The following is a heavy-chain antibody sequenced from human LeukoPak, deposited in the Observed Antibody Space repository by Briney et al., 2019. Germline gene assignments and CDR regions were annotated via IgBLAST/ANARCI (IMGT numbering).Heavy chain of an antibody. Sequence: PSETLSLTCTVSGGSISSGSYYWSWIRQPAGKGLEWIGRIYTSGSTNYNPSLKSRVTISVDTSKNQFSLKLSSVTAADTAVYYCARGALYDSSGYYLDYWGQGTLVTVSS. V-gene: IGHV4-61*02. J-gene: IGHJ4*02. CDR3: ARGALYDSSGYYLDY. CDR2: IYTSGST. CDR1: GGSISSGSYY. D-gene: IGHD3-22*01.